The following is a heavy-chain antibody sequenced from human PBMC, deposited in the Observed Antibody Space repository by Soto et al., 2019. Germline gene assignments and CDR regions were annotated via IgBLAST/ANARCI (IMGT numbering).Heavy chain of an antibody. D-gene: IGHD3-3*01. Sequence: QVPLQESGPGLVKPSETLSLTCSGSGGSIGRYYWGWIRKPPGKGLEWIGYIYYSGSTNYNPSLGSRVIISVDTSKNQSSLKLSSVTAADTAVYYCARGGWRQIDYWGQGTLVTVYS. V-gene: IGHV4-59*08. J-gene: IGHJ4*02. CDR3: ARGGWRQIDY. CDR2: IYYSGST. CDR1: GGSIGRYY.